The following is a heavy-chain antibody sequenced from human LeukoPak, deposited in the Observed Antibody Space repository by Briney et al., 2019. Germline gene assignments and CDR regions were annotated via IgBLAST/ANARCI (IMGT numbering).Heavy chain of an antibody. CDR2: GGSGGST. V-gene: IGHV3-23*01. CDR1: GFIFSSYA. J-gene: IGHJ6*03. CDR3: AKMRGQYYHSYYMDA. Sequence: PGGSLRLSCAASGFIFSSYAMSWVRQAPGKGLEWVSYGGSGGSTYYADSVKGRFTVSRDNSKSTLYLRMNSLTAEDTAVYYCAKMRGQYYHSYYMDAWGKGTTVTVSS.